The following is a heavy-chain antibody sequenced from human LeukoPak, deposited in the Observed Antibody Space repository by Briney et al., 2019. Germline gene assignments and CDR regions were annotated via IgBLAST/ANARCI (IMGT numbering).Heavy chain of an antibody. CDR2: IYYSGST. V-gene: IGHV4-59*08. J-gene: IGHJ5*02. Sequence: SETLSLTCTVSGGSISSYYWSWIRQPPGKGLEWIGYIYYSGSTNYNPSLKSRVTISVGTSKNQFSLKLSSVTAADTAVYYCARTPFEGWFDPWGQGTLVTVSS. CDR3: ARTPFEGWFDP. CDR1: GGSISSYY.